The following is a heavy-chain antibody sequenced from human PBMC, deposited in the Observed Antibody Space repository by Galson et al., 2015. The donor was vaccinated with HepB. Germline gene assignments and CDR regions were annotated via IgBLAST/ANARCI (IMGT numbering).Heavy chain of an antibody. CDR3: ARRDCTDGVCPFDS. V-gene: IGHV3-21*01. D-gene: IGHD2-8*01. Sequence: LRLSCAASGFSFSSYSMSWVRQAPGKGLEWVSSISRSSSHTYYADSVKGRFTISRDNAKNSLYLQMNSLRADDTAVYYCARRDCTDGVCPFDSWGQGTLVTVSS. J-gene: IGHJ4*02. CDR1: GFSFSSYS. CDR2: ISRSSSHT.